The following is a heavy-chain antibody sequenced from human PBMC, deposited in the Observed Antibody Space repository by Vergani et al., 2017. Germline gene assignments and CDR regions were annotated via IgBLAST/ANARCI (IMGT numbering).Heavy chain of an antibody. CDR2: IFSNYEK. CDR3: ARVTYYYDSSGYYYAPPYFDY. Sequence: QVTLKESGPVLVKPTETLTLTCTVSGFSLSNARMGVSWIRQPPGKALEWLAHIFSNYEKSYNTSLKGRLTISKDTSKSQVVLTMTNMDPVDTAKYYCARVTYYYDSSGYYYAPPYFDYWGQGTLVTVSS. D-gene: IGHD3-22*01. J-gene: IGHJ4*02. V-gene: IGHV2-26*01. CDR1: GFSLSNARMG.